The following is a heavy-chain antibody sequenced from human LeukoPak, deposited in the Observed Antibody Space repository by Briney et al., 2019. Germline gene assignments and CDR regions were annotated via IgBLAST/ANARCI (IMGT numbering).Heavy chain of an antibody. Sequence: GASVKVSCKASGYTFTNYGISWVRQAPGQGLEWMGWISAYNGNTNYAQKLQGRVTMTTDTSRSTGYMELRSLRSDDTAVCYCAGDFPYNYGSGSPSNWFDPWGQGTLVTVSS. CDR2: ISAYNGNT. CDR1: GYTFTNYG. V-gene: IGHV1-18*01. D-gene: IGHD3-10*01. J-gene: IGHJ5*02. CDR3: AGDFPYNYGSGSPSNWFDP.